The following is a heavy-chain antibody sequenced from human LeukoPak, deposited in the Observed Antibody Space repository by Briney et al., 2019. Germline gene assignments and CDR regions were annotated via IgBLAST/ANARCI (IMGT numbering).Heavy chain of an antibody. CDR2: IYSGDSDT. D-gene: IGHD3-22*01. V-gene: IGHV5-51*01. CDR3: AKSHDDSNYVAF. CDR1: GYSFTSYW. J-gene: IGHJ4*02. Sequence: GESLKISCKGSGYSFTSYWIAWVRQMPGKGLEWMGIIYSGDSDTTYSPSFQGQVTISADKSISTAYLQWNSLKASDTAMYYRAKSHDDSNYVAFWGQGTLVTVSS.